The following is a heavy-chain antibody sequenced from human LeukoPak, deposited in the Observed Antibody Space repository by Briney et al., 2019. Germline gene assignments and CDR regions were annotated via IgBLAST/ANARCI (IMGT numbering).Heavy chain of an antibody. V-gene: IGHV3-23*01. CDR2: FSSSSSSRS. Sequence: GGSLRLSCAASGFTFSSYAMSWVRQAPGKGLEWVSVFSSSSSSRSYYEDSVRGRFIISEDNYKHTLYLQMNSLRTEDTAVYYCSSPYGGVYYYGMDVWGQGTTVTVSS. CDR3: SSPYGGVYYYGMDV. D-gene: IGHD4-23*01. J-gene: IGHJ6*02. CDR1: GFTFSSYA.